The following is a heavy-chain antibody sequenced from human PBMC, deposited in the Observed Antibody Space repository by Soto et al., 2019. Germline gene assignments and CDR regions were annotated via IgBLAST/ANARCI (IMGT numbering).Heavy chain of an antibody. CDR3: AKLGYDFWSGYSQPNYYYGMDV. Sequence: GGSLRLSCAASGVTFSSYGMHWVRQAPGKGLEWVAVISYDGSNKYYADSVKGRFTISRDNSKNTLYLQMTSLRAEDTAVYYCAKLGYDFWSGYSQPNYYYGMDVWGQGTTVTVSS. D-gene: IGHD3-3*01. V-gene: IGHV3-30*18. J-gene: IGHJ6*02. CDR2: ISYDGSNK. CDR1: GVTFSSYG.